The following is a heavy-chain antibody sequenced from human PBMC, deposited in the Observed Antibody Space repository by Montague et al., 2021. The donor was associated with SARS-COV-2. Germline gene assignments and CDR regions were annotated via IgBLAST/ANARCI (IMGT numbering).Heavy chain of an antibody. V-gene: IGHV4-34*01. CDR3: ARVRYYGSGTSLGMDV. CDR1: GGSFSGYY. CDR2: INHSGST. Sequence: SETLSLTCAVYGGSFSGYYWSWIRQPPGKGLEWIGEINHSGSTNYNPSLKSRVTISVDTSKNQFSLKLRSVTAADPAVYYCARVRYYGSGTSLGMDVWGQGDPGHRLL. J-gene: IGHJ6*01. D-gene: IGHD3-10*01.